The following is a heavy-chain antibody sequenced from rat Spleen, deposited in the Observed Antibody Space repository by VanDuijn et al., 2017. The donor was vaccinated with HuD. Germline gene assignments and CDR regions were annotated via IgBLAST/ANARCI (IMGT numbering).Heavy chain of an antibody. Sequence: EVQLVESGGGLVQPGRSLKLSCAASGFTFSNYYMAWVRQAPTKGLEWVASITNSGGSTYYRDSVKGRFTISRDNAKSTLYLQMDSLRSEDTSTYYCAKDGATVPYYFDYWGQGVMVTVSS. V-gene: IGHV5-27*01. J-gene: IGHJ2*01. D-gene: IGHD1-11*01. CDR2: ITNSGGST. CDR1: GFTFSNYY. CDR3: AKDGATVPYYFDY.